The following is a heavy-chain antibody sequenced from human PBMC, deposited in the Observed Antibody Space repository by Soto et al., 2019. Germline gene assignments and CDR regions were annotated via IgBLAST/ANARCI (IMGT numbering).Heavy chain of an antibody. J-gene: IGHJ4*02. V-gene: IGHV3-23*01. CDR1: GFTFSNYA. CDR2: IAGSGAPT. D-gene: IGHD2-15*01. CDR3: ASKLTFGGSSDY. Sequence: EVQLLESGGGLVQPGGSLRLSCAASGFTFSNYAMNWVRQAPGKGLEWVSTIAGSGAPTYYADSVRGRFTISRDNSKNTLYLQMNSLRDEDTAVYFCASKLTFGGSSDYWGQGTLVTVSS.